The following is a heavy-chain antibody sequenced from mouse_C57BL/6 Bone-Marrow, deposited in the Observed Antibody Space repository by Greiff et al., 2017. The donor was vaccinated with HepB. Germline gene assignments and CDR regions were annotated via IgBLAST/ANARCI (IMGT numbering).Heavy chain of an antibody. J-gene: IGHJ3*01. CDR3: ARFRQLRSPRFAY. V-gene: IGHV1-82*01. CDR1: GYAFSSSW. Sequence: QVQLQQSGPELVKPGASVKISCKASGYAFSSSWMNWVKQRPGKGLEWIGRIYPGDGDTNYNGKFKGKATLTADKSSSTAYMQLSSLTSEDSAVYFCARFRQLRSPRFAYWGQGTLVTVSA. CDR2: IYPGDGDT. D-gene: IGHD3-2*02.